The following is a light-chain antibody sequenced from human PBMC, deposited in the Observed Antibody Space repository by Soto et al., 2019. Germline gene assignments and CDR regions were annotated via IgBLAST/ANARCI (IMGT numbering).Light chain of an antibody. CDR3: QQVNSYPFT. V-gene: IGKV1-9*01. Sequence: DIQLTQSPPYLSASVGDRVTIICRASQGISSFLAWYQQKPGRAPKLLVYGASTVERGVPSRFSGSGSGAEFTLTISSLQPEDFATYDCQQVNSYPFTFGPVTRVDIK. CDR1: QGISSF. CDR2: GAS. J-gene: IGKJ3*01.